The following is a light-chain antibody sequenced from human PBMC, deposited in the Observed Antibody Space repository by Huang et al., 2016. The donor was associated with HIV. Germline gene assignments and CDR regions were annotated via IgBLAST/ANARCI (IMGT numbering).Light chain of an antibody. Sequence: EIVLTQSPATLSLSPGERATLSCRASQSVSRYLAWSQQKPGQAPRLLILDASNSATGIPARFSGTGSGTDFTLTISSLEAEDSAVYYCQQRSNWPPLTFGGGTKVEIK. CDR2: DAS. J-gene: IGKJ4*01. CDR1: QSVSRY. CDR3: QQRSNWPPLT. V-gene: IGKV3-11*01.